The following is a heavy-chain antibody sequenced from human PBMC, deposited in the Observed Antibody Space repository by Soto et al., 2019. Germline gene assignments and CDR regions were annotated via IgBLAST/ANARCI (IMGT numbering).Heavy chain of an antibody. J-gene: IGHJ6*02. Sequence: SETLSLTCTVSGGSISSYYWSWIRQPPGKGLEWIGYIYYSGSTNYNPSLKSRVTISVDTSKNQFSLKLSSVTAADTAVYYCARVPYYYGMDVWGQGTTVTVSS. CDR1: GGSISSYY. V-gene: IGHV4-59*01. CDR2: IYYSGST. CDR3: ARVPYYYGMDV.